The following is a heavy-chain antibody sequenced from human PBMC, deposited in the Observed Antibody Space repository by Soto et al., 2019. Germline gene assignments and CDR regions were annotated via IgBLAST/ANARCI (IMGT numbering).Heavy chain of an antibody. CDR3: ARDGDYDILTGYYKNYYGMDV. CDR2: INPSGGST. CDR1: GYTFTSYY. J-gene: IGHJ6*02. V-gene: IGHV1-46*01. Sequence: QVQLVQSGAEVKKPGASVKVSCKASGYTFTSYYMHWVRQAPGQGLEWMGIINPSGGSTNYAQKFQGRVTMTRDTSTSSVYMELSSRRSEDTAVYYCARDGDYDILTGYYKNYYGMDVGGQGTTVTVSS. D-gene: IGHD3-9*01.